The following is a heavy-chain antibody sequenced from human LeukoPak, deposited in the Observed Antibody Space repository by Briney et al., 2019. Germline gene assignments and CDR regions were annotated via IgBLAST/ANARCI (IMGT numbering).Heavy chain of an antibody. CDR2: INPNSGDT. J-gene: IGHJ1*01. V-gene: IGHV1-2*02. D-gene: IGHD3-16*01. CDR3: AKDDAWGRYQH. Sequence: GASVKVSCKASGYTFTDYYINWVRQAPGQGLEWMGWINPNSGDTNCAQKFQDRVTMTRDTSISTAYIELNLLRSDDTAVYYCAKDDAWGRYQHWGQGTLVTVSS. CDR1: GYTFTDYY.